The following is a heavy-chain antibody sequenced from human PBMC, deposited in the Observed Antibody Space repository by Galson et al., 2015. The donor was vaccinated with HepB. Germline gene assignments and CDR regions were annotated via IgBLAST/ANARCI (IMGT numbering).Heavy chain of an antibody. J-gene: IGHJ3*02. CDR1: GFTFSSYA. V-gene: IGHV3-30-3*01. Sequence: SLRLSCAASGFTFSSYAMHWVRRAPGKGLEWVAVISYDGSNKYYADSVKGRFTISRDNSKNTLYLQMNSLRAEDTAVYYCAREEGEGSGQYCSSTSCYGVGAFDIWGQGTMVTVSS. D-gene: IGHD2-2*01. CDR3: AREEGEGSGQYCSSTSCYGVGAFDI. CDR2: ISYDGSNK.